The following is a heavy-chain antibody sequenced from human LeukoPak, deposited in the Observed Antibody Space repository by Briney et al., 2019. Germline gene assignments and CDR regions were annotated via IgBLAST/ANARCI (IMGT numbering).Heavy chain of an antibody. CDR2: INQDGSVK. D-gene: IGHD3-16*01. J-gene: IGHJ2*01. V-gene: IGHV3-7*01. Sequence: GSLRLSCAASGFTFSTYRMSWVRQAPGKGQEWVSNINQDGSVKYYVDSVKGRFSISRDNSKNTLFLQMNSLRAEDTAVYYCAKDGGWMDPSVLYWYFDLWGRGTLVTVSS. CDR3: AKDGGWMDPSVLYWYFDL. CDR1: GFTFSTYR.